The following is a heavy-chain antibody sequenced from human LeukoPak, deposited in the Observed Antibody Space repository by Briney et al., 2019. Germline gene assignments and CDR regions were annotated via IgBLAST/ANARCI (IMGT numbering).Heavy chain of an antibody. D-gene: IGHD2-2*01. J-gene: IGHJ4*02. Sequence: GGSLRLSCAASGFTFSSFAMSWVRQAPGKGLGWVSGISGNADSTYYADSVKGRFTISRDNSKNTLYLQMNTLRAEDTALYYCAKHMAAMPRASFDHWGQGTLVTVSS. CDR3: AKHMAAMPRASFDH. CDR1: GFTFSSFA. CDR2: ISGNADST. V-gene: IGHV3-23*01.